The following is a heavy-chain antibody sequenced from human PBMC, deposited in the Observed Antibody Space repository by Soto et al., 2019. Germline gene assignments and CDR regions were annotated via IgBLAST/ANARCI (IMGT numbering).Heavy chain of an antibody. Sequence: GGSLRLSCAASGFTFSSYGMHWVRQAPGKGLEWVAVISYDGSNKYYADSVKGRFTISRDNSKNTLYLQMNSLRAEDTAVYYCAKEDGVVPAATDYWGQGTLVTVSS. CDR2: ISYDGSNK. CDR3: AKEDGVVPAATDY. CDR1: GFTFSSYG. J-gene: IGHJ4*02. D-gene: IGHD2-2*01. V-gene: IGHV3-30*18.